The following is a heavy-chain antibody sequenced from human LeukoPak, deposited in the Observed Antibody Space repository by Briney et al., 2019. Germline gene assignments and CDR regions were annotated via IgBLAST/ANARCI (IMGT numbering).Heavy chain of an antibody. CDR1: GGSISSGGYY. V-gene: IGHV4-31*03. CDR3: ASTPRSSSWYYFDY. D-gene: IGHD6-13*01. Sequence: SETLSLTCTVSGGSISSGGYYWSWIRQHPGKGLEWIGYIYYSGSTYYNPSLKSRVTISVDTSKNQFSLKLSSVTAADTAVYYCASTPRSSSWYYFDYWGQGTLVTVSS. CDR2: IYYSGST. J-gene: IGHJ4*02.